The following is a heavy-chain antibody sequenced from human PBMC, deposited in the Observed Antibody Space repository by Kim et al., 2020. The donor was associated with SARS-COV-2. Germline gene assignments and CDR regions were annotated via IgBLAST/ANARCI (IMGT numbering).Heavy chain of an antibody. CDR1: GGGVTTNTNY. D-gene: IGHD3-16*01. CDR2: VYYSGET. Sequence: SETLSLTCTVSGGGVTTNTNYWGWIRQPPGMPLEWIGIVYYSGETHYNPSLENRVIISLDTSKNQFSLKLSSVTAADTAVYFCARDPVRRDAYNFDSWGQGTLVTVSS. V-gene: IGHV4-39*07. CDR3: ARDPVRRDAYNFDS. J-gene: IGHJ4*02.